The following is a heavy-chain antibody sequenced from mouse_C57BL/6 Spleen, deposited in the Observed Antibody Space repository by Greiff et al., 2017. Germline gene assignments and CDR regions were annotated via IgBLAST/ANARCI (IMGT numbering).Heavy chain of an antibody. CDR3: ASLYYYGSRGFAY. CDR2: ISDGGSYT. Sequence: EVKLMESGGGLVKPGGSLKLSCAASGFTFSSYAMSWVRQTPEKRLEWVATISDGGSYTYYPDNVKGRFTISRDNAKNNLYLQMSHLKSEDTAMYYCASLYYYGSRGFAYWGQGTLVTVSA. J-gene: IGHJ3*01. V-gene: IGHV5-4*03. D-gene: IGHD1-1*01. CDR1: GFTFSSYA.